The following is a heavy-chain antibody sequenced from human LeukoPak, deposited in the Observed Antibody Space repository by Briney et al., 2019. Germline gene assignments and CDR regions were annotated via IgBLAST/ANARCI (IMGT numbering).Heavy chain of an antibody. Sequence: GGSLRLSCAASGFTFSSYAMSWVRQAPGKGLEWVSAISGSGGSTYYADSVKGRFTISRDNSKNTLYLQMNSLRAEDTAVYYCAKISVTMVRGVIFSGGLFDYWGQGTLVTVSS. V-gene: IGHV3-23*01. D-gene: IGHD3-10*01. CDR2: ISGSGGST. CDR3: AKISVTMVRGVIFSGGLFDY. CDR1: GFTFSSYA. J-gene: IGHJ4*02.